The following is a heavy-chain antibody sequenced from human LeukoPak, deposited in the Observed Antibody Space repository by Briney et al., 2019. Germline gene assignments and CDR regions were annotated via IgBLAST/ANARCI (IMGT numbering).Heavy chain of an antibody. V-gene: IGHV4-59*01. D-gene: IGHD7-27*01. CDR1: GGSISSYY. J-gene: IGHJ2*01. Sequence: PSETLSLTCTVSGGSISSYYWSWIRQPPGKGLEWIGYIYYSGSTNYNPSLKSRVTISVDTSKNQFSLKLSSVTAADAAVYYCARGPGENWGARKWDFDLWGRGTLVTVSS. CDR3: ARGPGENWGARKWDFDL. CDR2: IYYSGST.